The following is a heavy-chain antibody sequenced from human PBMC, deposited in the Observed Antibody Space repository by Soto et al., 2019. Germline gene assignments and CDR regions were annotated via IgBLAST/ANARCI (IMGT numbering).Heavy chain of an antibody. V-gene: IGHV1-58*01. D-gene: IGHD6-19*01. J-gene: IGHJ4*02. CDR3: AADYGGSSGSRFDY. CDR1: GFTFTSSA. CDR2: IVVGSGNT. Sequence: ASVKVSCKASGFTFTSSAVQWVRQACGQRLEWIGWIVVGSGNTNYAQKFQERVTITRDMSTSTAYMELSSLRSEDTAVYYCAADYGGSSGSRFDYWGQGTLVTVS.